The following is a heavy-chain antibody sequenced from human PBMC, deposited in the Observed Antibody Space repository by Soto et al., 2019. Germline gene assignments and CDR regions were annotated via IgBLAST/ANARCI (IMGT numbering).Heavy chain of an antibody. D-gene: IGHD2-8*01. V-gene: IGHV4-4*07. CDR2: IYPSGSA. J-gene: IGHJ6*02. Sequence: QVQLQESGPGLVNPSETLSLTCTVSVDSISSYYGSWIRQTAGKGLEWIGRIYPSGSANYNPSFKSRVTMSVDTSKNQCSLKLSSVTAADTAVYYGARERGRYCPTSSCPKGSYYGVDVWGQGTTVTVSS. CDR3: ARERGRYCPTSSCPKGSYYGVDV. CDR1: VDSISSYY.